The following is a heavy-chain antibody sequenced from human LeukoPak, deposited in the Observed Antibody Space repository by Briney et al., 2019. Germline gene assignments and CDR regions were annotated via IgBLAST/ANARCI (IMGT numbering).Heavy chain of an antibody. Sequence: ASVKVSCKASGYTFTSYDINWVRQATGHGLEGMGWMNPNSGNTGYAQKFQGRVTMTRNTSISTAYMELSSLRSQDTAVYYCARPYYYDSSGYDYWGQGTLVTVSS. CDR3: ARPYYYDSSGYDY. J-gene: IGHJ4*02. CDR2: MNPNSGNT. CDR1: GYTFTSYD. V-gene: IGHV1-8*01. D-gene: IGHD3-22*01.